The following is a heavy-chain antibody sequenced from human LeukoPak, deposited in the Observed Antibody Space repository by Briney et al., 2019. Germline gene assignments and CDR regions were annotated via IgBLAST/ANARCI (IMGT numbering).Heavy chain of an antibody. CDR3: ARDRGSARGYFDL. J-gene: IGHJ2*01. V-gene: IGHV4-59*01. Sequence: PSETLSLTCTVSGGSISSYYWSWIRQPPGKGLEWIGYIYYSGSTNYNPSLKGRVTISVDTSKNQFSLKLSSVTAADTAVYYCARDRGSARGYFDLWGRGTLVTVSS. CDR2: IYYSGST. CDR1: GGSISSYY. D-gene: IGHD2-15*01.